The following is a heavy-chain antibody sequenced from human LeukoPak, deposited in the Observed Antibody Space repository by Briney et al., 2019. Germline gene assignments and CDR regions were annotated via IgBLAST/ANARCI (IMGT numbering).Heavy chain of an antibody. CDR2: IWYDGSNK. J-gene: IGHJ4*02. CDR3: ARDWYSGYDRGFDY. D-gene: IGHD5-12*01. Sequence: GGSLRLSCAASGFTFSSYGMHWVRQAPGKGLEWVAVIWYDGSNKYYADSVKGRFTISRDNSKNTLYLQMNSLRAEDTAVYYCARDWYSGYDRGFDYWGQGTLVTVSS. V-gene: IGHV3-33*01. CDR1: GFTFSSYG.